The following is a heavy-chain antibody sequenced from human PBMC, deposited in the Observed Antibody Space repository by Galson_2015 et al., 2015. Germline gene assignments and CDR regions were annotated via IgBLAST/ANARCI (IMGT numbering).Heavy chain of an antibody. CDR1: GYTFTSYA. Sequence: SVKVSCKASGYTFTSYAMHWVRQAPGQRLEWMGWINAGNGNTKYSQKFQGRVTITRDTSASTAYMELSSLRSEDTVVYYCARGGPLRLGELSLALNYYYYYGMDVWGQGTTVTVSS. D-gene: IGHD3-16*02. J-gene: IGHJ6*02. V-gene: IGHV1-3*01. CDR2: INAGNGNT. CDR3: ARGGPLRLGELSLALNYYYYYGMDV.